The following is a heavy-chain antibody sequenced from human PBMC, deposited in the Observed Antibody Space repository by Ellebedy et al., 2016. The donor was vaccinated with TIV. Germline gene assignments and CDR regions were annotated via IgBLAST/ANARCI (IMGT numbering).Heavy chain of an antibody. CDR1: GFTFSSYA. Sequence: GESLKISXAASGFTFSSYAMHWVRQAPGKGLEWVAVISYDGSNKYYADSVKGRFTISRDNSKNTLYLQMNSLRAEDTAVYYCAKEISSSWYPTGWFDPWGQGTLVTVSS. V-gene: IGHV3-30-3*01. CDR3: AKEISSSWYPTGWFDP. CDR2: ISYDGSNK. J-gene: IGHJ5*02. D-gene: IGHD6-13*01.